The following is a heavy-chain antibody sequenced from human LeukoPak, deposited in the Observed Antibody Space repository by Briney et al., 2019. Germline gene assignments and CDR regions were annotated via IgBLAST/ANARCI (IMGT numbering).Heavy chain of an antibody. V-gene: IGHV4-59*01. CDR2: IYYSGST. CDR3: ARGSGYSYGPYDY. J-gene: IGHJ4*02. CDR1: GGSISSYY. D-gene: IGHD5-18*01. Sequence: SETLSLTSTVSGGSISSYYWSWIRQPPGKGLEWIGYIYYSGSTNYNPSLKSRVTISVDTSKNQFSLKLSSVTAADTAVYYCARGSGYSYGPYDYWGQGTLVTVSS.